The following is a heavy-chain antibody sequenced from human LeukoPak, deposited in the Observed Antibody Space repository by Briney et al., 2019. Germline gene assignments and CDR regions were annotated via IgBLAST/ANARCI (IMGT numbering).Heavy chain of an antibody. V-gene: IGHV3-74*01. CDR3: ARGYGSGSYLPFDI. Sequence: GGSLRLSCAASGFTFSSYWMHWVRQGTGKGLVWISRINSDGSGTDYAVSVKGRFTISRDNAKNTLYLQMNSLRAEDTAVYYCARGYGSGSYLPFDIWGQGTVVTVSS. D-gene: IGHD3-10*01. CDR2: INSDGSGT. J-gene: IGHJ3*02. CDR1: GFTFSSYW.